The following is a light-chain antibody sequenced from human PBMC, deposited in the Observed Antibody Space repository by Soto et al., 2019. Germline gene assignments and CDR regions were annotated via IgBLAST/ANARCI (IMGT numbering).Light chain of an antibody. Sequence: EIVMTQSPATLSVSPGERATLSCRASQSVSSNLAWYQQKPGQAPRLLIYGASTRATAIPARFSGSGSGTEFTLTISILQSEDFAVYYCHHYNNWPRTFGQGTKLEIK. J-gene: IGKJ2*02. CDR1: QSVSSN. CDR2: GAS. V-gene: IGKV3-15*01. CDR3: HHYNNWPRT.